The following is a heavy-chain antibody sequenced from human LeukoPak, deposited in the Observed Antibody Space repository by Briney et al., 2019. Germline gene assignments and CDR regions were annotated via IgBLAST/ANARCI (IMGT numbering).Heavy chain of an antibody. J-gene: IGHJ4*02. D-gene: IGHD3-10*01. CDR2: ISSSGDST. V-gene: IGHV3-64D*06. CDR1: GFTFSSYA. CDR3: VKGRVSGSGSYYNAPFDY. Sequence: RGSLRLSCAASGFTFSSYAMHWVRQAPGKGLEYVSAISSSGDSTYNADPVKGRFTISRDNSKDTLYLQMSSLRAGDTAVYFCVKGRVSGSGSYYNAPFDYWGQGTLVTVSS.